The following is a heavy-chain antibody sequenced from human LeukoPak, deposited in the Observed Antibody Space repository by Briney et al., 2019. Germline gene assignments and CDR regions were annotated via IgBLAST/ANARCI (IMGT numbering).Heavy chain of an antibody. V-gene: IGHV1-24*01. D-gene: IGHD6-19*01. CDR2: SDPEDGET. Sequence: ASVKVSCKVSGYTLTELSMHWVRQAPGKGLEWTGGSDPEDGETIYAQKFQGRVTMTEDTSTDTAYMELSSLRSEDTAVYYCATVSTGGAVAHDTGMDVWGQGTTVTVSS. CDR3: ATVSTGGAVAHDTGMDV. CDR1: GYTLTELS. J-gene: IGHJ6*02.